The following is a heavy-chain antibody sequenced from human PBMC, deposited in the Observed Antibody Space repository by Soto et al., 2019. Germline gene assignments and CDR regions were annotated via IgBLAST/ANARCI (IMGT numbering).Heavy chain of an antibody. V-gene: IGHV1-18*01. CDR3: ARDDYDILTRYRRAAYYYYYGMDV. Sequence: QVQLVQSGAEVKKPGASVKVSCKASGYTFTSYGISWVRQAPGQGLEWMGWISAYNGNTNYAQKLQGRVTMTTDTSTSTAYMELRSLRSDDTAVYYCARDDYDILTRYRRAAYYYYYGMDVWGQGTTVTVSS. CDR1: GYTFTSYG. CDR2: ISAYNGNT. J-gene: IGHJ6*02. D-gene: IGHD3-9*01.